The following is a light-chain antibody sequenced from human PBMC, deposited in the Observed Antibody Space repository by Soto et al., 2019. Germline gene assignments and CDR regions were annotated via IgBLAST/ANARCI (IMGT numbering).Light chain of an antibody. V-gene: IGLV2-14*01. CDR2: DVS. CDR3: SSYTNSSFYV. J-gene: IGLJ1*01. CDR1: SSDVGGYNY. Sequence: QSALTQPASVSGSPGQSITISCTGTSSDVGGYNYVSWYQQHPGKAPKLMIYDVSNRPSAVSTRYSGSNSGNATPLTGSGHKPEDGAESYCSSYTNSSFYVFATGTKLTAL.